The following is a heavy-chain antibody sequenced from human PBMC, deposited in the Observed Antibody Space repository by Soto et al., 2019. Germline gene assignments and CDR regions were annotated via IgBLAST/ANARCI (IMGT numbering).Heavy chain of an antibody. Sequence: QVQLVESGGGLVKPGGSLSLSCSASGFTFSDYYMSWIRQAPGKGLEWISYISSSGSYTNSADSMRGRFTISRDNAKNSLYLQMNSLRAEDTAVYYCARVAYRSTWYEIDYWVQGTLVTVSS. CDR2: ISSSGSYT. CDR3: ARVAYRSTWYEIDY. V-gene: IGHV3-11*06. CDR1: GFTFSDYY. J-gene: IGHJ4*02. D-gene: IGHD6-13*01.